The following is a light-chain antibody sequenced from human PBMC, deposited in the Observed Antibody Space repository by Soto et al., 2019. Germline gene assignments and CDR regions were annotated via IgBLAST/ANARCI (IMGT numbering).Light chain of an antibody. CDR3: QEYETFSGT. J-gene: IGKJ1*01. CDR2: DAS. V-gene: IGKV1-5*01. Sequence: DIEFTQSPSTLSASVGDRVTITCRASRSISNWLAWYQQRPGLAANILIFDASLLQSGVLSRFSGSGSGTKFTLTIASLEPDDFATCYCQEYETFSGTFGPGTKVEIK. CDR1: RSISNW.